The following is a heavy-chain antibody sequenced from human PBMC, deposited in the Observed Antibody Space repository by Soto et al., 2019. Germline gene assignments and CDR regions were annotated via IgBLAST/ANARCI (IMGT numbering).Heavy chain of an antibody. CDR2: INAGNGNT. D-gene: IGHD2-8*01. Sequence: GQRLEWMGWINAGNGNTIYSQKFQGRVTITRDTSASTAYMERSSLRSEDTAVYYFARSLGYCTNGVCPMDVWGQGTTVTVS. J-gene: IGHJ6*02. CDR3: ARSLGYCTNGVCPMDV. V-gene: IGHV1-3*01.